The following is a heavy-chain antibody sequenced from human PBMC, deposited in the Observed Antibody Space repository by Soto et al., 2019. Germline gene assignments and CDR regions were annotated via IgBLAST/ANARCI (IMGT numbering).Heavy chain of an antibody. J-gene: IGHJ3*02. D-gene: IGHD3-22*01. V-gene: IGHV1-69*04. CDR2: IIPILGIA. Sequence: SVKVSCKASGGTFSSYTISWVRQAPGQGLEWMGRIIPILGIANYAQKFQGRVTITADKSTSTAYMELSSLRSEDTAVYYCAREYYYDSSGKGAFDIWGQGTMVTVAS. CDR3: AREYYYDSSGKGAFDI. CDR1: GGTFSSYT.